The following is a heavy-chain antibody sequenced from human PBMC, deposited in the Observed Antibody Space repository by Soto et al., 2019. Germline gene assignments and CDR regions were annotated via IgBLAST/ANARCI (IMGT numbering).Heavy chain of an antibody. CDR2: VHSDGTTT. Sequence: GGSLRLSCAASGFTFDYYWMHWVRQAPGKGLVWVSRVHSDGTTTTYADSVKGRFTISRDNARNTVSLQMSSLRAEDTAIYYCAKEGEHSSGWANFDYWGQGTLVTVSS. J-gene: IGHJ4*02. D-gene: IGHD6-19*01. V-gene: IGHV3-74*01. CDR3: AKEGEHSSGWANFDY. CDR1: GFTFDYYW.